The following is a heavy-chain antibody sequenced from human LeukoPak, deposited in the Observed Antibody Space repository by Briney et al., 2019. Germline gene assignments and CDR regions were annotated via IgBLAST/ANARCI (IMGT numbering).Heavy chain of an antibody. CDR2: ISSSSSYI. D-gene: IGHD4-17*01. V-gene: IGHV3-21*01. CDR3: ARDYGTSSPFDY. Sequence: GGSLRLSCAASGFTFSSYSMNWVRQAPGRGLEWVSSISSSSSYIYYADSVKGRFTISRDNAKNSLYLRMNSLRVEDTAVYYCARDYGTSSPFDYWGQGTLVTVSS. J-gene: IGHJ4*02. CDR1: GFTFSSYS.